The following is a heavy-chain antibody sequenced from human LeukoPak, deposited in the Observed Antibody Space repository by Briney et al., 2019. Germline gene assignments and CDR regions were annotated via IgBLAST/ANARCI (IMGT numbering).Heavy chain of an antibody. CDR3: ARVRHRIEQWLTSSPLDY. V-gene: IGHV3-30*04. Sequence: GGSLRLSCAASGFTFSSYAMHWVRQAPGKGLEWVGVISYDGSNKYYEDSVKGRFTISRDNSKNTLYLQMNSLRAEDTAVYYCARVRHRIEQWLTSSPLDYWGQGTLVTVSS. CDR2: ISYDGSNK. D-gene: IGHD6-19*01. J-gene: IGHJ4*02. CDR1: GFTFSSYA.